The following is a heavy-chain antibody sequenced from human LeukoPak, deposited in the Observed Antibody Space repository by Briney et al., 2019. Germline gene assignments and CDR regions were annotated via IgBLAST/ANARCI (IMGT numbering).Heavy chain of an antibody. CDR2: IYYSGST. V-gene: IGHV4-59*08. CDR3: ARHPGRLFDY. J-gene: IGHJ4*02. Sequence: SETLSLTCPVSGGSISSYYWSWIRQPPGKRLEWIGYIYYSGSTNYNPSLKSRVTISVDTSKNQFSLKLSSVTAADTAVYYCARHPGRLFDYWGQGTLVTVSS. CDR1: GGSISSYY.